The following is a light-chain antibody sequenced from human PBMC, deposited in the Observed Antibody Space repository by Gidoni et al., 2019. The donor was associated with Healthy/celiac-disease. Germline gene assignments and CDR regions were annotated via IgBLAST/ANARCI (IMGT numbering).Light chain of an antibody. CDR1: QSVSGSY. Sequence: EIVLTQSPGTLSLSPGERATLSCRASQSVSGSYLAWYQQKPGQAPRLLIYGASSRATGIPDRFSCIGSGTDFTLTISRLEPEDFAVYYCQQYGSSPGTFGPGTKVDIK. J-gene: IGKJ3*01. CDR2: GAS. CDR3: QQYGSSPGT. V-gene: IGKV3-20*01.